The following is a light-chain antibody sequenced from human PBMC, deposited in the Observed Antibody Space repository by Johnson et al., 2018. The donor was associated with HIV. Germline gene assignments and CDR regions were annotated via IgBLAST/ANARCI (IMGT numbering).Light chain of an antibody. CDR3: GTWDSSLSPHYV. CDR1: SSNIGNNY. Sequence: QAVLTQPPSVSAAPGQKVTISCSGSSSNIGNNYVSWYQQLPGTAPKLLIYDNNKRPSGIPDRFSGSKYGTSATVGITGLQTGDEADYYCGTWDSSLSPHYVFGTGTKVTVL. J-gene: IGLJ1*01. V-gene: IGLV1-51*01. CDR2: DNN.